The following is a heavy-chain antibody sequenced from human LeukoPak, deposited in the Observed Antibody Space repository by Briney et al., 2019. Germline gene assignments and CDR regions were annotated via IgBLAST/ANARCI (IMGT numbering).Heavy chain of an antibody. V-gene: IGHV1-69*05. J-gene: IGHJ6*03. D-gene: IGHD1-26*01. CDR2: IIPIFGTA. Sequence: SVTVSFTASGGTFTIYAISWVRQAPGQGLEWMGGIIPIFGTANYAQKFQGRVTITTDESTSTAYMELSSLRSEDTAVYYWARATWVRTYYYYYMDVWGKGTTVTVSS. CDR3: ARATWVRTYYYYYMDV. CDR1: GGTFTIYA.